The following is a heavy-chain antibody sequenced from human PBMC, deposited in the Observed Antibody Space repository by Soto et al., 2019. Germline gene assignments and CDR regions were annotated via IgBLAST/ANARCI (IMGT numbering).Heavy chain of an antibody. Sequence: SETLSLTCTVSGASISSGDYFWSWIRQSPGKGLEWIGYIYDSGSSYYNPSLKSRVTTSVDTSKNQFSLKLRSVTAADTAVYYCAREKGYISGPKNFDYWGQGTLVTVSS. CDR1: GASISSGDYF. V-gene: IGHV4-30-4*01. D-gene: IGHD5-12*01. J-gene: IGHJ4*02. CDR3: AREKGYISGPKNFDY. CDR2: IYDSGSS.